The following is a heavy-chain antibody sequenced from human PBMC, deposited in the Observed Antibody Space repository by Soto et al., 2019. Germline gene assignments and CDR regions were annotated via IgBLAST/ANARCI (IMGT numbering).Heavy chain of an antibody. V-gene: IGHV1-2*02. Sequence: QVQLVQSGAEVKKPGASVKVSCQVSGYTCTDHYLHWVRQAPGHGLEWMGWINAGDGDTNYAQKFQGRISMTRDTSIKTAYLELSRLTSDDTAVYYCARVRFFLVQGDPFDLWGQGTLVSVSS. CDR1: GYTCTDHY. CDR2: INAGDGDT. D-gene: IGHD3-10*01. J-gene: IGHJ4*02. CDR3: ARVRFFLVQGDPFDL.